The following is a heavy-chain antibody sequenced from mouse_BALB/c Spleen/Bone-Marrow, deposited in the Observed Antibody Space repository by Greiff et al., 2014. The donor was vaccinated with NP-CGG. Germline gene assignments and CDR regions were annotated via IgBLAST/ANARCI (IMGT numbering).Heavy chain of an antibody. CDR1: GYSFTSYW. V-gene: IGHV1-5*01. CDR2: IYPGNSDT. J-gene: IGHJ4*01. Sequence: VHVKQSGTVLARPGASVNMSCKASGYSFTSYWMHWVKQRPGQGLEWIGAIYPGNSDTSYNQKFKGKAKLTAVTSASTAYMELSSLTNEDSAVYYCTNGYDYYAMDYWGQGTSVTVSS. D-gene: IGHD2-2*01. CDR3: TNGYDYYAMDY.